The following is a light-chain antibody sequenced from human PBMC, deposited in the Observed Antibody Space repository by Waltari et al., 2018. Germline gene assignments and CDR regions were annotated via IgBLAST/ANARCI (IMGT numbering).Light chain of an antibody. CDR3: QSYDSSLSGSV. CDR1: SPNIGAGYD. Sequence: QSVLTQPPSVSGAPGQRVTISCTGSSPNIGAGYDVHWYQQLPGTAPKLLIYGNNNRPSGVPDRFSGSKSGTSASLAITGLQAEDEADYYCQSYDSSLSGSVFGGGTTLTVL. V-gene: IGLV1-40*01. J-gene: IGLJ3*02. CDR2: GNN.